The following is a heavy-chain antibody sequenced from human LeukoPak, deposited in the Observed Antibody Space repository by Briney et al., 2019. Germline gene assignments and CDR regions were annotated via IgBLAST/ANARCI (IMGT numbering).Heavy chain of an antibody. J-gene: IGHJ4*02. Sequence: SETLSLTCTVSGGSISSYYWSWIRQPPGKGLEWIGYIYYSGSTNYNPSLKSRVTITVDTSKNQFSLKLSSVTAADTAVYYCASSYYYGSGSYYNSFDYWGQGTLVTASS. CDR2: IYYSGST. V-gene: IGHV4-59*01. CDR3: ASSYYYGSGSYYNSFDY. D-gene: IGHD3-10*01. CDR1: GGSISSYY.